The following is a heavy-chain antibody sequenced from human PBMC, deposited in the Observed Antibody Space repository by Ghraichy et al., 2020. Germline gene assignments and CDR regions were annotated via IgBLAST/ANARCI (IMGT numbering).Heavy chain of an antibody. Sequence: SETLSLTCTVSGGSISSGDYYWSWIRQPPGKGLEWIGYIYYSGSTYYNPSLKSRVTISVDTSKNQFSLKLSSVTAADTAVYYCARGSPLSGYCSSTSCYALDYWGQGTLVTVSS. CDR1: GGSISSGDYY. D-gene: IGHD2-2*01. CDR2: IYYSGST. V-gene: IGHV4-30-4*01. CDR3: ARGSPLSGYCSSTSCYALDY. J-gene: IGHJ4*02.